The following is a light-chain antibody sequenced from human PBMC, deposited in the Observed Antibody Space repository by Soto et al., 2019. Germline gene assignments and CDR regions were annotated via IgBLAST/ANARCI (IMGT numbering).Light chain of an antibody. V-gene: IGLV2-11*01. J-gene: IGLJ1*01. CDR3: CSYAGNYANV. CDR2: DVS. Sequence: SVLTQRRSVSGSPGQSVTISCTGTSSNIGTYNYVSWYQQHPGRAPKLMIYDVSERPSGVPDRFSGSKSGNTASLTISGLQAEDEADYYCCSYAGNYANVFGTGTKVTVL. CDR1: SSNIGTYNY.